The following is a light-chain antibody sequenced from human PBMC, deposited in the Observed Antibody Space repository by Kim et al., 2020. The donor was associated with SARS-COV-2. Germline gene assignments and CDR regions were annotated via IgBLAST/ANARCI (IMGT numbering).Light chain of an antibody. CDR2: AVS. J-gene: IGLJ1*01. Sequence: SIPISGTGTSSDVGSYDYVSWYQQHPGKAPKLMIYAVSNRPSGVSNRFSGSKSANTASLTISGLQAEDEADYYCSSYTRSSTNYVFGTGTKVTVL. CDR1: SSDVGSYDY. CDR3: SSYTRSSTNYV. V-gene: IGLV2-14*03.